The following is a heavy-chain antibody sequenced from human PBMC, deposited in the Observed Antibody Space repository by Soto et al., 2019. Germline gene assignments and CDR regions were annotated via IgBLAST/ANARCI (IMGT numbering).Heavy chain of an antibody. V-gene: IGHV3-30*18. CDR1: GFTFSSYG. CDR2: ISYDGSNK. Sequence: VHLVESGGGVVQPGRSLRLSCAASGFTFSSYGMHWVRQAPGKGLEWVALISYDGSNKYYADSVKGRFTISRDNSKNTLYLQMNSLRAEDTAVYYCAKDLGGSFYFYFDYWGQGTLVTVSS. D-gene: IGHD2-15*01. J-gene: IGHJ4*02. CDR3: AKDLGGSFYFYFDY.